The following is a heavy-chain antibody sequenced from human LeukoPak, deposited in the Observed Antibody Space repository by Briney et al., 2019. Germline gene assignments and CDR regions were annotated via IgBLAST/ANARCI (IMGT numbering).Heavy chain of an antibody. CDR3: AKEDCSGGSCDGGFDY. CDR1: GFTFSSYG. CDR2: ISYDGSNK. D-gene: IGHD2-15*01. Sequence: GGSLRLSCAASGFTFSSYGMHWVRQAPGKGLEWVAVISYDGSNKYYADSVKGRFTISRDNSKNTLYLQMNSLRAEDTAVYYCAKEDCSGGSCDGGFDYWGQGTLVTVSS. J-gene: IGHJ4*02. V-gene: IGHV3-30*18.